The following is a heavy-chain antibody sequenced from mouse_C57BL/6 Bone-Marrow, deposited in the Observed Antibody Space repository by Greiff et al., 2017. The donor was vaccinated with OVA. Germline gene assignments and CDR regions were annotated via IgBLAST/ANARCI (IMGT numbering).Heavy chain of an antibody. CDR3: ARSSYGSSYVRYCDV. J-gene: IGHJ1*03. CDR1: GYTFTSYG. CDR2: IYPRSGNT. D-gene: IGHD1-1*01. V-gene: IGHV1-81*01. Sequence: QVQLQQSGAELARPGASVKLSCKASGYTFTSYGISWVKQRTGQGLEWIGEIYPRSGNTYYNEKFKGKATLTADKSSSTAYMELRSLPSEDSAVYFFARSSYGSSYVRYCDVWGTGTTVTVSS.